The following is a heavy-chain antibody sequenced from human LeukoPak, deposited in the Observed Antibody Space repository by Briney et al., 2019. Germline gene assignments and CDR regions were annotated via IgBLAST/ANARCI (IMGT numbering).Heavy chain of an antibody. V-gene: IGHV3-30*14. CDR3: ARGGGQYNWFDP. CDR1: GFTFSSHA. CDR2: MSYDGTNK. D-gene: IGHD2-15*01. Sequence: GGSLRLSCAASGFTFSSHAMHWVRQAPGRGLEWVAVMSYDGTNKYYADSVKGRFTISRDNSKNTLYLQMNSLRAEDTAVYYCARGGGQYNWFDPWGQGTLVTVSS. J-gene: IGHJ5*02.